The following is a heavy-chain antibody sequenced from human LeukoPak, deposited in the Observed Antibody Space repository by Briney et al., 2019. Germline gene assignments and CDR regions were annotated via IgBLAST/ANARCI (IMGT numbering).Heavy chain of an antibody. J-gene: IGHJ5*02. Sequence: GESLKISCKASGYNFTTYWIGWVRQMPGKGLEYMGIIYPRDSQIRYSPSFQGQVTISADKSISTAYLQWTSLKASDAAIYYCARHTKRPQAGWFDPWGQGTLVTVSS. CDR1: GYNFTTYW. V-gene: IGHV5-51*01. CDR3: ARHTKRPQAGWFDP. D-gene: IGHD6-25*01. CDR2: IYPRDSQI.